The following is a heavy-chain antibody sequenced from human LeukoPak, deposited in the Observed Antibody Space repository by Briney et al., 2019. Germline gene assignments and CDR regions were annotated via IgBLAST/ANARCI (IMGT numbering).Heavy chain of an antibody. CDR1: GVSISSYY. CDR2: IYYSGST. CDR3: ASSIAVWAWLFDY. V-gene: IGHV4-59*01. J-gene: IGHJ4*02. D-gene: IGHD6-19*01. Sequence: SETLSLTCTVSGVSISSYYWSWIRQPPGKGLEWIGYIYYSGSTNYNPSLKSRVTISVDTSKNQFSLKLTSVTAADSAVYYGASSIAVWAWLFDYWGQGTLVTVSS.